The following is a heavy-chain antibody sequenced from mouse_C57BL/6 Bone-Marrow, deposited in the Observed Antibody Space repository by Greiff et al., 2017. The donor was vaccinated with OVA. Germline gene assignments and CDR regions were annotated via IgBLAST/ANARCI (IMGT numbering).Heavy chain of an antibody. V-gene: IGHV5-12*01. Sequence: EVQLVESGGGLVQPGGSLKLSRAASGFTFSDYYMYWVRQTPEKRLEWVAYISNGGGSTYYPDTVKGRFTISRDNAKNTLYLQMSRLKSEDTAMYYCARGVYYGTSFAYWGQGTLVTVSA. D-gene: IGHD2-1*01. J-gene: IGHJ3*01. CDR3: ARGVYYGTSFAY. CDR2: ISNGGGST. CDR1: GFTFSDYY.